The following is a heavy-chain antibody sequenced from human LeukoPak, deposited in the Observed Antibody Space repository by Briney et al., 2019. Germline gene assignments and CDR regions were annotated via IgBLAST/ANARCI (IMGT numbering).Heavy chain of an antibody. D-gene: IGHD3-22*01. Sequence: GSLRLSCAASGFTFSSAAMTWVRQAPGKGLEGVSTITGSDDRTYYADAVRGRFTISRDYSKNTLRLQMNSLRVEDTAIYYCAKGPQVGSGYHPDYWGQGTLVTVSS. CDR3: AKGPQVGSGYHPDY. CDR2: ITGSDDRT. CDR1: GFTFSSAA. J-gene: IGHJ4*02. V-gene: IGHV3-23*01.